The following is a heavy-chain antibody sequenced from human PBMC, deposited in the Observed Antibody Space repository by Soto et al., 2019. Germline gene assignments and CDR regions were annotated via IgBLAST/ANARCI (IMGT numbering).Heavy chain of an antibody. CDR1: GFTFSGFG. CDR3: IRQRPGSGALDY. D-gene: IGHD3-10*01. CDR2: IRDKANSYAT. V-gene: IGHV3-73*01. Sequence: GGSLRLSCAASGFTFSGFGMHWVRQASGKGLEWVGRIRDKANSYATAYAASVKGRFTISRDESKNTAYLQMNSLMTEDTAVYYCIRQRPGSGALDYWGQGTLVTSPQ. J-gene: IGHJ4*02.